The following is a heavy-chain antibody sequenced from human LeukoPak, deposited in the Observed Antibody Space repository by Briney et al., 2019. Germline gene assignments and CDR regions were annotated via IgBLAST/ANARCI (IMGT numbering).Heavy chain of an antibody. CDR1: GFTVSSNY. Sequence: GGSLRLSCAASGFTVSSNYMSWVRQAPGKGLEWVSVIYSGGSTYYADSVKGRFTISRDNSKNTLYLQMNSLRAEDTAVYYCARDPGDCSGGSCYQGTWFDPWGQETLVTVSS. CDR3: ARDPGDCSGGSCYQGTWFDP. D-gene: IGHD2-15*01. J-gene: IGHJ5*02. CDR2: IYSGGST. V-gene: IGHV3-66*02.